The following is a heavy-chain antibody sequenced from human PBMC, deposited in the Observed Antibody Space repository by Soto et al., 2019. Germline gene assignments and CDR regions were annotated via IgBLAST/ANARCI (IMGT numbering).Heavy chain of an antibody. CDR2: INAGNGNT. D-gene: IGHD3-16*02. CDR1: GYTFTSYA. V-gene: IGHV1-3*01. J-gene: IGHJ4*02. CDR3: ARGYDYIWGSYRYTHTGTFDY. Sequence: ASVKVSCKASGYTFTSYAMHWVRQAPGQRLEWMGWINAGNGNTKYSQKFQGRVTITRDTSASTAYMELGSLRSEDTAVYYCARGYDYIWGSYRYTHTGTFDYWGQGTLVTVSS.